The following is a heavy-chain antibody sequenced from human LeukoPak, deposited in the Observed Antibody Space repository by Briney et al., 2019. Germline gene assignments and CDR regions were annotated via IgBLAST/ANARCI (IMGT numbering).Heavy chain of an antibody. Sequence: SQTLSLTCTVSGGSISSGGYYWSWIRQHPGKGLEWIGYIYYSGSTYYNPSLKSRVTISVDTSKNQFSLKLSSVTAADTAVYYCARVTVRGVIRGSDYWGQGTLVTVSS. J-gene: IGHJ4*02. CDR2: IYYSGST. CDR3: ARVTVRGVIRGSDY. V-gene: IGHV4-31*03. CDR1: GGSISSGGYY. D-gene: IGHD3-10*01.